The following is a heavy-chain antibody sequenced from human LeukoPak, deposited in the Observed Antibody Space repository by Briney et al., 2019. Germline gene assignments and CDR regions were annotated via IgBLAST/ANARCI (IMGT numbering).Heavy chain of an antibody. CDR3: ARSVVVAANIDY. V-gene: IGHV3-64*01. J-gene: IGHJ4*02. D-gene: IGHD2-15*01. CDR2: ISSNGGST. Sequence: GGSPRLSCAASGFTFSTYAMHWVRQAPGKGLEYVSAISSNGGSTYYANSVKGRFSISRDNSKNTLYLQLGSLRAEDMAVYYCARSVVVAANIDYWGQGTLVTVSS. CDR1: GFTFSTYA.